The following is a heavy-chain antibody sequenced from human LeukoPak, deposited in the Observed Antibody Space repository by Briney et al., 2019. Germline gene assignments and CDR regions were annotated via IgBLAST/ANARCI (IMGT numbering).Heavy chain of an antibody. CDR2: IIPIFGTA. CDR1: GYTFTSYA. V-gene: IGHV1-69*13. D-gene: IGHD3-3*01. Sequence: SVKVSCKASGYTFTSYAISWVRQAPGQGLEWMGGIIPIFGTANYAQKFQGRVTITADESTSTAYMELSSLRSEDTAVYYCAREGFYDFWSGFWFDPWGQGTLVTVSS. J-gene: IGHJ5*02. CDR3: AREGFYDFWSGFWFDP.